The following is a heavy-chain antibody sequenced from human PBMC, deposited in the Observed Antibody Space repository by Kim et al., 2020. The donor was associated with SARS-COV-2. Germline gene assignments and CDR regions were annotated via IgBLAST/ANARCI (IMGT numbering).Heavy chain of an antibody. V-gene: IGHV3-43*01. CDR3: AKDMRVRSGRPARGRYGMDV. Sequence: RFTISRDNSKNSLYLQMNSLRTEDTALYYCAKDMRVRSGRPARGRYGMDVWGQGTTVTVSS. D-gene: IGHD3-10*01. J-gene: IGHJ6*02.